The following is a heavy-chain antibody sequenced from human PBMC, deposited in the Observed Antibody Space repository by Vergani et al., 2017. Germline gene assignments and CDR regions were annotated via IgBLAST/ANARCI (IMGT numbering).Heavy chain of an antibody. V-gene: IGHV3-30*04. CDR3: ARDYYDSSGXFDY. J-gene: IGHJ4*02. CDR1: GFTFSSYA. Sequence: QVQLVESGGGVVQPGRSLRLSCAASGFTFSSYAMHWVRQAPGKGLEWVAVISYDGNNKYYADSVKGRFTISRDNSKNTLYLQMNSLRAEDTAVYYCARDYYDSSGXFDYWGQGTLVTVSS. CDR2: ISYDGNNK. D-gene: IGHD3-22*01.